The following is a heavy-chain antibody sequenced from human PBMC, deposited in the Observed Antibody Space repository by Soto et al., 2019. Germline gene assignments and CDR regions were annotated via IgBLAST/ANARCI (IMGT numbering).Heavy chain of an antibody. V-gene: IGHV3-23*01. CDR2: ISGSGGST. CDR1: GFTFSSYA. Sequence: GGSLRLSCAASGFTFSSYAMSWVRQAPGKGLEWVSAISGSGGSTYYADSVKGQFTISRDNSKNTLYLQMNSLRAEDTAVYYCAKEGLKRTTVVTPFDYWGQGTLVTVSS. J-gene: IGHJ4*02. D-gene: IGHD4-17*01. CDR3: AKEGLKRTTVVTPFDY.